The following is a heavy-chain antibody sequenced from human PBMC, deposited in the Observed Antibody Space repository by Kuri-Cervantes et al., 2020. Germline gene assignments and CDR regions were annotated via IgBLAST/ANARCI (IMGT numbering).Heavy chain of an antibody. CDR3: ARGQITFFGVPIPDYYGMDV. V-gene: IGHV1-69*13. D-gene: IGHD3-3*01. CDR2: IIPIFGTA. J-gene: IGHJ6*02. Sequence: SVKVSCKASGGTFSSYAISWVRQAPGQGLEWMGGIIPIFGTANYAQKFQGRVTITADESTSTAYMELSSLRSEDTAVYYCARGQITFFGVPIPDYYGMDVWGQGTTVTVSS. CDR1: GGTFSSYA.